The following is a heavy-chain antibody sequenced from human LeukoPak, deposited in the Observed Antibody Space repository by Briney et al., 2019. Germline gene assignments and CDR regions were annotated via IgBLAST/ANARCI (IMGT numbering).Heavy chain of an antibody. CDR2: IWYDGSNK. CDR3: ARVGYYDFWSGYYYYYYYYMDV. V-gene: IGHV3-33*01. D-gene: IGHD3-3*01. Sequence: PGRSLRLSCAASGFTFSSYGMHWVRQAPGKGLEWVAVIWYDGSNKYYADSVKGRFTISRDNSKNTLYLQMNSLRAEDTAVYYCARVGYYDFWSGYYYYYYYYMDVWGKGTTVTVSS. J-gene: IGHJ6*03. CDR1: GFTFSSYG.